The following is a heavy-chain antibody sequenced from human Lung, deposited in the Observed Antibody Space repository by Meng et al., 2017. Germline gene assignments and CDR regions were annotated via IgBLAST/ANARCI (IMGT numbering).Heavy chain of an antibody. D-gene: IGHD6-13*01. Sequence: EGQLVESGGGLVRPGGSLRLSWVASGFSFTDAWMSWVRQAPGKGLEWVGRIKSNSDGGTTDYAAPVKGRFTISRDDSKNTLYLQMNSLITEDTAVYFCATGAAAADHWGQGTLVTVSS. J-gene: IGHJ4*02. V-gene: IGHV3-15*01. CDR1: GFSFTDAW. CDR3: ATGAAAADH. CDR2: IKSNSDGGTT.